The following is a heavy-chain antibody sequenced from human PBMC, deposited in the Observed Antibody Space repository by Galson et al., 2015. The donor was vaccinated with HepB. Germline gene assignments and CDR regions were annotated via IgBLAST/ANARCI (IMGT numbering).Heavy chain of an antibody. V-gene: IGHV5-51*03. CDR2: MYPRDSDT. J-gene: IGHJ6*02. Sequence: QSGAEVKKPGESLKISCKGSGYNFNNFWIAWVRQMPGKGLEWMGIMYPRDSDTRYSPSFQGQVTISADKSINTAYLQLTTLRASDTAMYYCARGMGPLYGMDVWGRGTTVTVSS. CDR3: ARGMGPLYGMDV. CDR1: GYNFNNFW.